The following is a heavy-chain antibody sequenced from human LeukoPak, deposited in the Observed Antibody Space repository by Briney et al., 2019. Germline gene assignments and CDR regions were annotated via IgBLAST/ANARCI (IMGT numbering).Heavy chain of an antibody. J-gene: IGHJ4*02. Sequence: ASVKVSCKASGYTFTGYYMHWVRQTPGQGLEWLGIINPNGGGTNYAQKFQGRVTMTRDTSTSTVYMELSSLRSEDTAVYYCTRDGSGYAENSADYFDYWGQGTLVTVSS. D-gene: IGHD5-12*01. CDR1: GYTFTGYY. CDR2: INPNGGGT. CDR3: TRDGSGYAENSADYFDY. V-gene: IGHV1-46*01.